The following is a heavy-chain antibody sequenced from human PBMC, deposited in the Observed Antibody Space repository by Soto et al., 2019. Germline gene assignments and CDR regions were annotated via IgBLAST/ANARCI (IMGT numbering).Heavy chain of an antibody. CDR1: GGSISSGGYY. V-gene: IGHV4-31*03. CDR3: ARIPYDSSGYSFDY. CDR2: IYYSGST. D-gene: IGHD3-22*01. Sequence: PSETLSLTCTVSGGSISSGGYYWSWIRQHPGKGLEWIGYIYYSGSTYYNPSLKSRVTISVDTSKNQFSLKLSSVTAADTAVYYCARIPYDSSGYSFDYWGQGTLVTVSS. J-gene: IGHJ4*02.